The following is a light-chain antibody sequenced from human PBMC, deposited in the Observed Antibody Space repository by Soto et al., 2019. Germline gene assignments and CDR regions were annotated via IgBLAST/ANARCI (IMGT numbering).Light chain of an antibody. V-gene: IGKV1-39*01. Sequence: DIHMTQSPSTLSASVGDRVTITCRASQSISNYLNWYQQKAGKAPKLLIYAASSLQRGVPSTFSGGGSGTDFTLTISSLQPEDFATYYCQQSHSGITFGQGTRLEIK. CDR1: QSISNY. J-gene: IGKJ5*01. CDR2: AAS. CDR3: QQSHSGIT.